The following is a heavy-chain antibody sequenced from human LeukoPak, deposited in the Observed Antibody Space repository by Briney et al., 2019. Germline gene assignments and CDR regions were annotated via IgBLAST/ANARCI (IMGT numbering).Heavy chain of an antibody. Sequence: GASVKVSCKASGGTFSSYAISWVRQAPGQGLEWMGRINPNSGGTNYAEKFQGRVTMTRDTSISTAYMELSRLRSDDTAVYYCARGLASSGYYRDREYWGQGTLVTVSS. D-gene: IGHD3-22*01. CDR1: GGTFSSYA. V-gene: IGHV1-2*06. CDR3: ARGLASSGYYRDREY. J-gene: IGHJ4*02. CDR2: INPNSGGT.